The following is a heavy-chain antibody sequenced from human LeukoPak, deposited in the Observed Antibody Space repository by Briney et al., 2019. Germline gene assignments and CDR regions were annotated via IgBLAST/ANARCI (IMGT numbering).Heavy chain of an antibody. D-gene: IGHD4-17*01. CDR2: IYNSGST. CDR1: GVSINSYY. Sequence: SETLSLTCTVSGVSINSYYWSWMRQPPGKGLEWIGYIYNSGSTNYNPSLKSRVTISVDTSKNQFSLKLSSVTAADTAVYYCARLYGDYLGYWGQGALVTVSS. V-gene: IGHV4-59*01. J-gene: IGHJ4*02. CDR3: ARLYGDYLGY.